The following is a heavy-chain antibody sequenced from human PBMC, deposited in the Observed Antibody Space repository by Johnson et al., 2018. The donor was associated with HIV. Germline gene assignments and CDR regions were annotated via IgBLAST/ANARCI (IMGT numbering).Heavy chain of an antibody. CDR3: ARVLTWVYSSGFFGAFDI. CDR1: GFTFDDYG. Sequence: VQLVESGGGVVRPGGSLRLSCAASGFTFDDYGMSWIRQAPGKGLEWVSYISSSGSTIYYADSVKGRFTISRDNSKNTLFLQINSLRTEDTAVYYCARVLTWVYSSGFFGAFDIWGQGTMVTVSS. CDR2: ISSSGSTI. D-gene: IGHD6-19*01. J-gene: IGHJ3*02. V-gene: IGHV3-48*01.